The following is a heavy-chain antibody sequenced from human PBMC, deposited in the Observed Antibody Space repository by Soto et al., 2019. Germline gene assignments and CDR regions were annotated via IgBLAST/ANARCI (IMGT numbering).Heavy chain of an antibody. V-gene: IGHV3-23*01. CDR1: GFIFSTYA. Sequence: PGGSLRLSCAAAGFIFSTYAMNWVRQAPGEGLEWVSAISSSHSTFYAESVRGRFTISRDNSVNTLYLQMSSLRTEDTAVYYCAHPRGYGVFDAVDIWGQGTMVTVS. D-gene: IGHD4-17*01. CDR2: ISSSHST. J-gene: IGHJ3*02. CDR3: AHPRGYGVFDAVDI.